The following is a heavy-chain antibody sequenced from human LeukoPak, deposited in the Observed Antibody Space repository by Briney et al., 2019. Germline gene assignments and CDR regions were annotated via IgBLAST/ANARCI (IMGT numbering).Heavy chain of an antibody. CDR1: GGSISSGDYY. J-gene: IGHJ4*02. Sequence: SETLSLTCTVSGGSISSGDYYWSWIRQPPGKGLEWIGYIYYSGSTNYNPSLKSRVTISVDTSKNQFSLKLSSVTAADTAVYYCAGYSYGYYFDYWGQGTLVTASS. CDR3: AGYSYGYYFDY. V-gene: IGHV4-61*08. D-gene: IGHD5-18*01. CDR2: IYYSGST.